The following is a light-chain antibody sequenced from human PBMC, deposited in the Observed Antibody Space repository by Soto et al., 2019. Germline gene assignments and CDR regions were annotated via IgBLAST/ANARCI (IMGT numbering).Light chain of an antibody. CDR3: QQYNNWPS. V-gene: IGKV1-5*03. CDR2: EAS. Sequence: IQMTQSPNTLSACVGDSVAVTCRASENVNGHLAWYQQKPGKAPKLLIYEASILESGVPSRFSGSGFGTEFTLTINGLLPEDFVTYYCQQYNNWPSFGQGTKVDI. CDR1: ENVNGH. J-gene: IGKJ1*01.